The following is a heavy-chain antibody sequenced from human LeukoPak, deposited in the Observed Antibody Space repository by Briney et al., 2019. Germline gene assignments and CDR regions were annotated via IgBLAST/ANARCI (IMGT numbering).Heavy chain of an antibody. CDR1: GYTLTELS. CDR2: FDPEDGET. Sequence: ASVKVSCKVSGYTLTELSMHWVRQAPGKGLEWMGGFDPEDGETIYAQKFQGRVTMTEDTSTDTAYMELSSLRSEDTAVYYCATARRDIVVVPVAETYFDYWGQGTLVTVSS. V-gene: IGHV1-24*01. J-gene: IGHJ4*02. CDR3: ATARRDIVVVPVAETYFDY. D-gene: IGHD2-2*01.